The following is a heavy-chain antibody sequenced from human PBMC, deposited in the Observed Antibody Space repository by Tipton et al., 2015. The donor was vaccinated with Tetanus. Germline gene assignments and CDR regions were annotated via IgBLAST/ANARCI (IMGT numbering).Heavy chain of an antibody. CDR2: VHNSGST. CDR3: ARESSYYMDV. J-gene: IGHJ6*03. D-gene: IGHD3-16*02. Sequence: TLSLTCTVSGGSISTYYWSWVRQPPGRGLEWIGNVHNSGSTKYSPSLRSRVTLSADTSKNQFSLKLSSVTAADTAVYYCARESSYYMDVWGKGTTVTVSS. CDR1: GGSISTYY. V-gene: IGHV4-4*08.